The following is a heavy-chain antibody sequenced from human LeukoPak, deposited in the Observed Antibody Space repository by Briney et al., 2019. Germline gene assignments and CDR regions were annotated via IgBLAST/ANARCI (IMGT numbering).Heavy chain of an antibody. Sequence: GGSLRLSCAASGFTFSNYWISWVRQAPGKGLESVANIKQDGSEKYYVDSVKGRFTISRDDAKNSLYLQMNSLRVEHTAFYYSARKAYGMDVWGKGTTVTVSS. CDR2: IKQDGSEK. CDR1: GFTFSNYW. CDR3: ARKAYGMDV. J-gene: IGHJ6*01. V-gene: IGHV3-7*03.